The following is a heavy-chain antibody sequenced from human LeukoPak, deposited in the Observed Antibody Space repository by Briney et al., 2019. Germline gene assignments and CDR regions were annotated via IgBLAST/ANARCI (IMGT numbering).Heavy chain of an antibody. J-gene: IGHJ6*02. Sequence: SETLSLTCTVSGGSISSYYWSWTRQPPGKGLEWIGYIYYSGSTNYNPSLKSRVTISVDTSKNQFSLKLSSVTAADTAVYYCARHGLGSPYYGMDVWGQGTTVTVSS. V-gene: IGHV4-59*08. CDR1: GGSISSYY. CDR3: ARHGLGSPYYGMDV. D-gene: IGHD6-6*01. CDR2: IYYSGST.